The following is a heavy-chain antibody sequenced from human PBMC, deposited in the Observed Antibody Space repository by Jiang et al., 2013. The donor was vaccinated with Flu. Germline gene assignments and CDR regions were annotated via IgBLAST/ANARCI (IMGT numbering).Heavy chain of an antibody. J-gene: IGHJ2*01. V-gene: IGHV4-61*08. CDR2: IYYSGST. CDR3: ARAADSSGYYYVDPNWYFDL. D-gene: IGHD3-22*01. CDR1: GDSISRGVYY. Sequence: LLKPSETLSLTCSVSGDSISRGVYYWSWIRQPPGKGLEWIGYIYYSGSTNYNPSLKSRVTISVDTSKNQFSLKLSSVTAADTAVYYCARAADSSGYYYVDPNWYFDLWGRGTLVTVSS.